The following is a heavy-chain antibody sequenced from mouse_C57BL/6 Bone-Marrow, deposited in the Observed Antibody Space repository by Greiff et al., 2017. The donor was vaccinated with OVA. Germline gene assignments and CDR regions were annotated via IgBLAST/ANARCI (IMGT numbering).Heavy chain of an antibody. J-gene: IGHJ2*01. D-gene: IGHD2-4*01. CDR3: ARRGYDYRLRYYFDY. Sequence: EVQLQQSGPELVKPGASVKIPCKASGYTFTDYNMDWVKQSHGKSLEWIGDINPNNGGTIYNQKFKGKATLTVDKSSSTAYMELRSLTSEDTAVYDCARRGYDYRLRYYFDYWGEGTTLTVSS. CDR2: INPNNGGT. V-gene: IGHV1-18*01. CDR1: GYTFTDYN.